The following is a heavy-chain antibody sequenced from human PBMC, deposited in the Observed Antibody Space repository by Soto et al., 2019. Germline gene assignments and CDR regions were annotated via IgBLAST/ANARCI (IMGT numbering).Heavy chain of an antibody. CDR1: GFTFSSYS. Sequence: PGGSLRLSCAASGFTFSSYSMNWVRQAPGKGLEWVSYISSSSSTIYYADSVKGRFTISRDNAKNSLYLQMNSLRAEDTAVYYCARDRSSGWYQDAFDIWGQGTMVTVSS. D-gene: IGHD6-19*01. CDR3: ARDRSSGWYQDAFDI. J-gene: IGHJ3*02. V-gene: IGHV3-48*01. CDR2: ISSSSSTI.